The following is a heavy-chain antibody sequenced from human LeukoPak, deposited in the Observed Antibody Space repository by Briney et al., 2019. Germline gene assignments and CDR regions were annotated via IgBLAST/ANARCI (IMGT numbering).Heavy chain of an antibody. Sequence: PSETLSLTCTVSGGYISSGGYYWSWIRQHPGKGLEWIVYIYYSGSTYYNPSLKSRVTISVDTSKNQFSLKLSSVTAADTAVYYCARMTTVTNYYYYGMDVWGQGTTVTVTS. D-gene: IGHD4-17*01. CDR3: ARMTTVTNYYYYGMDV. V-gene: IGHV4-31*03. J-gene: IGHJ6*02. CDR2: IYYSGST. CDR1: GGYISSGGYY.